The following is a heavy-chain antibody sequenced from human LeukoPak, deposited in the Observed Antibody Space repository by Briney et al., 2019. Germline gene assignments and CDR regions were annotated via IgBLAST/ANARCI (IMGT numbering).Heavy chain of an antibody. CDR3: ARQRRVLKRGGSGYYGSGSYSIAYYFDY. Sequence: ASVKVYCKASGYTFTSYGISWVRQAPGQGLEWMGWTSAYNGNTNYAQKLQGRVTMTTDTSTSTAYMELRSLRSDDTAVYYCARQRRVLKRGGSGYYGSGSYSIAYYFDYWGQGTLVTVSS. J-gene: IGHJ4*02. CDR2: TSAYNGNT. V-gene: IGHV1-18*04. D-gene: IGHD3-10*01. CDR1: GYTFTSYG.